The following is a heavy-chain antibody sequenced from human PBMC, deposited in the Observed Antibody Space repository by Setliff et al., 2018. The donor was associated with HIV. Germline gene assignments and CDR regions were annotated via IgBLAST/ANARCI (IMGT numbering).Heavy chain of an antibody. Sequence: SETLSLTCTVSGGSISSYDWSWIRQPAGKGLEWIGRIYTSGSTNYNPSLKSRVTMSVDTSKNKFSLKLSSVTAADTAVYYCARDRTHSKVPRPYYYMDVWGKGTTVTVSS. CDR2: IYTSGST. D-gene: IGHD6-13*01. J-gene: IGHJ6*03. CDR3: ARDRTHSKVPRPYYYMDV. CDR1: GGSISSYD. V-gene: IGHV4-4*07.